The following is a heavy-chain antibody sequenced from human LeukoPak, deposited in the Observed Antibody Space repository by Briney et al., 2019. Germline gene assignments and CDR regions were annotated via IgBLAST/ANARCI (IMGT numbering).Heavy chain of an antibody. V-gene: IGHV1-46*01. CDR1: GYTFTSYY. J-gene: IGHJ4*02. D-gene: IGHD2-21*02. CDR3: ARAYMTATRHFDS. Sequence: EASVTVSCKASGYTFTSYYMHWVRQAPGQGLEWMGIINPSGGSTSYAQKFQGRVTMTRDTSTSTAYMELSSLRSEDTAVYYCARAYMTATRHFDSWGQGTLVTVSS. CDR2: INPSGGST.